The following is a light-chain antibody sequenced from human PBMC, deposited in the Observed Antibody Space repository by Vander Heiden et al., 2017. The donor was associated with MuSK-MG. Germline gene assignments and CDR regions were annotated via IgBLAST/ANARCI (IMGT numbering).Light chain of an antibody. Sequence: SYELTQPPSVSVSPGQTASITCSGDKLGDKYACWYQHKPGQSLVLVIYQDSKRTSGIPERFSGSNSGNTATLTISGTQERDEDDYYCQAWDSSTVVFGGGTKLTVL. CDR2: QDS. V-gene: IGLV3-1*01. J-gene: IGLJ2*01. CDR1: KLGDKY. CDR3: QAWDSSTVV.